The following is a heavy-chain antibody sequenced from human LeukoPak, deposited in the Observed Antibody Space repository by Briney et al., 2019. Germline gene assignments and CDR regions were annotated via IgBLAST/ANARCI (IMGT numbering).Heavy chain of an antibody. Sequence: SETLSLTCTVSGGSVSSGSYYWSWIRQPPGKGLEWFGYIYYSGSTNYNPSLKSLVTISVDTSKNQFSLKLSSVTAADTAVYYCARDGSLCSSTSCYTGLDYWGQGTLVTVSS. J-gene: IGHJ4*02. D-gene: IGHD2-2*02. V-gene: IGHV4-61*01. CDR3: ARDGSLCSSTSCYTGLDY. CDR2: IYYSGST. CDR1: GGSVSSGSYY.